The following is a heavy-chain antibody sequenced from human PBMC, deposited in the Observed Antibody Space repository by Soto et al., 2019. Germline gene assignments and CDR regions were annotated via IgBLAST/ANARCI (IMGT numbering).Heavy chain of an antibody. CDR3: ARAAAAGVDNY. V-gene: IGHV3-48*03. CDR1: GFTFSNYE. J-gene: IGHJ4*02. D-gene: IGHD6-13*01. CDR2: ITSSGSVI. Sequence: VHLVESGGGLVQPGGSLRLSCAASGFTFSNYEMNWVRQAPGKGLEWVSYITSSGSVIYYADSVKGRFTISRDNAKNSLYLQMNSLRAEDTAVYYCARAAAAGVDNYWGQGTLVTVSS.